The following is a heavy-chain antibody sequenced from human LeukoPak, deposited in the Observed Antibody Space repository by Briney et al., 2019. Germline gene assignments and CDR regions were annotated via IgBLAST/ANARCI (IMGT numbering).Heavy chain of an antibody. CDR2: INHSGST. D-gene: IGHD6-19*01. CDR3: ASTRPRKYSSGWYSHY. CDR1: GGSFSGYY. Sequence: SETLSLTCAVYGGSFSGYYWSWIRQPPGKGLEWIGEINHSGSTNYNPSLKSRVTISVDTSKNQFSLKLSSVTAADTAVYYCASTRPRKYSSGWYSHYWGQGTLVTVSS. J-gene: IGHJ4*02. V-gene: IGHV4-34*01.